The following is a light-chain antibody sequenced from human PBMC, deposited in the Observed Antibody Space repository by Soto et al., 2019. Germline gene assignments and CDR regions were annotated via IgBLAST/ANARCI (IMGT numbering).Light chain of an antibody. J-gene: IGLJ1*01. V-gene: IGLV2-14*02. CDR3: SSYAGSSNV. Sequence: QSALTQPASVSGSPGQSITVSCTGINSDVGIYNLVSWYQHHPGKAPKLVIYEGTKRPSGVPDRFSGSKSGNTASLTVSGLQAEDEADYYCSSYAGSSNVFGTGTKVTVL. CDR2: EGT. CDR1: NSDVGIYNL.